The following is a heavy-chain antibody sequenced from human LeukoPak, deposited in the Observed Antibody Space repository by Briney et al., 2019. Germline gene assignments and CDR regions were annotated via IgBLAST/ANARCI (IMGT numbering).Heavy chain of an antibody. D-gene: IGHD3-22*01. V-gene: IGHV3-7*01. CDR3: ITMNY. CDR2: IKEDGSEK. J-gene: IGHJ4*02. CDR1: GFTFRNYW. Sequence: GGSLRLSCAASGFTFRNYWMSWVRQVPGTGLEWVANIKEDGSEKYYVDSVKGRFTISRDNAKNSLYLQMNNLRAEDTAVYFCITMNYWGQGTLVTVSS.